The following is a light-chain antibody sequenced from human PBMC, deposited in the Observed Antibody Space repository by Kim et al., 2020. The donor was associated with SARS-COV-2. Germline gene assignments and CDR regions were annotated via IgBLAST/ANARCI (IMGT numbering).Light chain of an antibody. CDR3: QQYSSSPQT. Sequence: EIVLTQSPGTLSLSPGERATLSCMASQSVSSSYLAWYQQKPGQAPRLLIYGASSRATGIPDRFSGSGSGTDFTLTISRLEPEDFAVYYFQQYSSSPQTFVQGTKLVI. CDR2: GAS. CDR1: QSVSSSY. V-gene: IGKV3-20*01. J-gene: IGKJ2*01.